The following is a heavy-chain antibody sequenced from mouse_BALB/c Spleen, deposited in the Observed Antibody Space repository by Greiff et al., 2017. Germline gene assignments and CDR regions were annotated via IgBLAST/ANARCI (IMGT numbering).Heavy chain of an antibody. CDR1: GFTFSSYA. CDR3: ARFDGYFDY. CDR2: ISSGGST. Sequence: EVQLVESGGGLVKPGGSLKLSCAASGFTFSSYAMSWVRQTPEKRLEWVASISSGGSTYYPDSVKGRFTISRDNAKNTLYLQMSSLKSEDTAMYYCARFDGYFDYWGQGTTLTVSS. J-gene: IGHJ2*01. V-gene: IGHV5-6-5*01. D-gene: IGHD2-3*01.